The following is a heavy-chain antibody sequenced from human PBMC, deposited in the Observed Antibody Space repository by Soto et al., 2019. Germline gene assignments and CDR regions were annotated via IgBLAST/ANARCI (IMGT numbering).Heavy chain of an antibody. CDR2: ISGSGGST. J-gene: IGHJ1*01. V-gene: IGHV3-23*01. CDR3: AKDKQWLAPGAEYFQH. CDR1: GFTFSSYA. D-gene: IGHD6-19*01. Sequence: LRLSCAASGFTFSSYAMSWVRQAPGKGLEWVSAISGSGGSTYYADSVKGRFTISRDNSKNTLYLQMNSLRAEDTAVYYCAKDKQWLAPGAEYFQHWGQGTLVTVSS.